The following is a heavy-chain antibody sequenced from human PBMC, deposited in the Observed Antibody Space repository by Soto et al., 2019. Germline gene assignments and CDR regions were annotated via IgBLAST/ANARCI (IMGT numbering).Heavy chain of an antibody. Sequence: HPGGSLRLSCAASGFTFSSYAMSWVRQAPGKGLEWVSAISGSGGSTYYADSVKGRFTISRDNSKNTLYLQMNSLRAEDTAVYYCSLPHFYGANWFDPWGQGTLVTVSS. V-gene: IGHV3-23*01. CDR2: ISGSGGST. CDR1: GFTFSSYA. D-gene: IGHD4-17*01. CDR3: SLPHFYGANWFDP. J-gene: IGHJ5*02.